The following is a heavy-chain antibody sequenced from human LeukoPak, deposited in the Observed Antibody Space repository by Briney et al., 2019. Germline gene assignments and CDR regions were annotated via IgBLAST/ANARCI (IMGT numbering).Heavy chain of an antibody. J-gene: IGHJ6*02. Sequence: ASVKVSCKASGYTFTSYAMNWVRQAPGQGLEWMGWINTNTGNPTYAQGFTGRFVFSLDTSVSTAYLQISSLKAEDTAVYYCARGGIWVTAPLGYYGMDVWGQGTTVTVSS. CDR3: ARGGIWVTAPLGYYGMDV. CDR2: INTNTGNP. D-gene: IGHD2-21*02. V-gene: IGHV7-4-1*02. CDR1: GYTFTSYA.